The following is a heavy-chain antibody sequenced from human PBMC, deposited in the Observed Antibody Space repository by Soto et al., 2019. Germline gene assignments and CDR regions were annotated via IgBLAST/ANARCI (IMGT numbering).Heavy chain of an antibody. CDR2: INSDGSST. Sequence: EVQLVESGGGLVQPGGSLRLSCAASGFTFSSYWMHWVRQAPGKGLVWVSRINSDGSSTSYADSVKGRFTISSDNAKNTLYLQMNPPSPEATSLSYCASPLAGTMDYWGQGTLVTVSS. CDR3: ASPLAGTMDY. CDR1: GFTFSSYW. D-gene: IGHD3-10*01. V-gene: IGHV3-74*01. J-gene: IGHJ4*02.